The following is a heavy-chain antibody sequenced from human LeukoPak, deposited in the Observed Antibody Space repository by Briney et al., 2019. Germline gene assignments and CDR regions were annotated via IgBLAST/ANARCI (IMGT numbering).Heavy chain of an antibody. CDR1: GFTFSNYV. D-gene: IGHD6-13*01. CDR2: INGNGDTT. Sequence: GGSLRLSCAASGFTFSNYVMHWVRQAPGKGLEYVSAINGNGDTTYCANSVKGRFIISRDNSKNTLYLQMGSLRAEDMAVYYCARKAPAGHFDYWGQGTPVTLSS. J-gene: IGHJ4*02. V-gene: IGHV3-64*01. CDR3: ARKAPAGHFDY.